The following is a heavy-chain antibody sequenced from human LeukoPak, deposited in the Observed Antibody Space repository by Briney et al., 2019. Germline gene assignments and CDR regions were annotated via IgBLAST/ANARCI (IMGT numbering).Heavy chain of an antibody. CDR3: ARPNLGYCSSTSCYDWFDP. V-gene: IGHV4-39*01. D-gene: IGHD2-2*01. CDR1: GGSISSSSYY. J-gene: IGHJ5*02. CDR2: IYHSGST. Sequence: PSETLSLTCTVSGGSISSSSYYWGWIRQPPGKGLEWIGSIYHSGSTYYNPSLKSRVTISVDTSRNQFSLNLSSVTAADTAVYYCARPNLGYCSSTSCYDWFDPWGQGTLVTVSS.